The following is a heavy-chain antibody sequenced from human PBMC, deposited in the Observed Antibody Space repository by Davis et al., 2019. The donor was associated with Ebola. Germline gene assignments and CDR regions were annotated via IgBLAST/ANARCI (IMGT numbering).Heavy chain of an antibody. CDR2: ISGSGGST. D-gene: IGHD6-13*01. Sequence: GGSLRLSCAASGFTFSSYAMSWVRQAPGKGLEWVSAISGSGGSTYYADSVKGRFTVSRDNSKNTLFLQMNSLKAEDSALYYCAKLQQLTRWGFFDYWGQGTLVTVSS. CDR1: GFTFSSYA. J-gene: IGHJ4*02. CDR3: AKLQQLTRWGFFDY. V-gene: IGHV3-23*01.